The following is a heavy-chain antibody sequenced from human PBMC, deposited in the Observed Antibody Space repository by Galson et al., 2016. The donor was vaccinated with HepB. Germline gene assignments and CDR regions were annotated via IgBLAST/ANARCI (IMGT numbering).Heavy chain of an antibody. V-gene: IGHV6-1*01. Sequence: CAISGDSVSGNSATWNWIRQSPSRGLEWLGRTYYRSKWYVDYAESMKSRIMINPDTSKNQISLQMKSVTPVDSVVYYCARGVGRRIEVGSPSYYYYGLDVWGQGTTVTVSS. CDR2: TYYRSKWYV. J-gene: IGHJ6*02. CDR3: ARGVGRRIEVGSPSYYYYGLDV. D-gene: IGHD3-22*01. CDR1: GDSVSGNSAT.